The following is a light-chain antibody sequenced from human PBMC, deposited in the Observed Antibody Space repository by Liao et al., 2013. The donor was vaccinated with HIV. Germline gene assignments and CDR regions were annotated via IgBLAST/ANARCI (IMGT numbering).Light chain of an antibody. Sequence: SYELTQPPSVSVSPGQTASITCSGDKLGNKYACWYQQKPGQSPVLVMYQDSKRPSGIPERFSGSNSGNTATLTISGTQTVDEAEYYCQAWDGSTAGGXVFGGGTKLTV. CDR3: QAWDGSTAGGXV. CDR2: QDS. CDR1: KLGNKY. V-gene: IGLV3-1*01. J-gene: IGLJ2*01.